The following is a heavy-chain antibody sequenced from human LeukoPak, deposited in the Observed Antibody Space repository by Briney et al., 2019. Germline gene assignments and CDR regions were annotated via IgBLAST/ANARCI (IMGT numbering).Heavy chain of an antibody. CDR3: ARLNCSSTSCYPFDY. D-gene: IGHD2-2*01. J-gene: IGHJ4*02. CDR2: INWNGGST. Sequence: GGSLRLPCAASGFTFDDYGMSWVRQAPGKGLEWVSGINWNGGSTGYADSVKGRFTISRDNAKNSLYLQMNSLRAEDTALYYCARLNCSSTSCYPFDYWGQGTLVTVSS. CDR1: GFTFDDYG. V-gene: IGHV3-20*04.